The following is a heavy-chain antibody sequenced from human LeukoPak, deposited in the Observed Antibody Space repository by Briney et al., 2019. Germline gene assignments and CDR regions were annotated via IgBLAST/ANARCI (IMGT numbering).Heavy chain of an antibody. CDR3: ARDPIVGATGGYFDY. J-gene: IGHJ4*02. CDR1: GYTFTSYA. V-gene: IGHV1-3*01. Sequence: ASVKLSCKASGYTFTSYAMHWVRQAPGQRLEWMGWINAGNGNTKYSQKFQGRVTITRDTSASTAYMELSSLRSEDTAVYYCARDPIVGATGGYFDYWGQGTLVTVSS. CDR2: INAGNGNT. D-gene: IGHD1-26*01.